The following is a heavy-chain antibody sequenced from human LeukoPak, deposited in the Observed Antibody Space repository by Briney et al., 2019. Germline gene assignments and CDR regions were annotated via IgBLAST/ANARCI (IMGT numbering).Heavy chain of an antibody. CDR2: ISGSGGST. CDR1: GFSFSSYE. J-gene: IGHJ4*02. Sequence: PGGSLRLSCAASGFSFSSYEMNWVRQAPGKGLECVSAISGSGGSTYYADSVKGRFTISRDNSKNTLYLQMNSLRAEDTAVYYCAKSGYSSGWYFGSGFPRNYFDYWGQGTLVTVSS. V-gene: IGHV3-23*01. CDR3: AKSGYSSGWYFGSGFPRNYFDY. D-gene: IGHD6-19*01.